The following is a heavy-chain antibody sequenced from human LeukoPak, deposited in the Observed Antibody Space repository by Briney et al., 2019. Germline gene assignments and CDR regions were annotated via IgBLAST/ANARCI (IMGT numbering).Heavy chain of an antibody. Sequence: GGSLRLSCAASGFNFSSYGMHWVRQAPGKGLEWVAFVWYDGTTKHYADSVRGRFTISRDNSKNTLHLQMNGLRAEDTAIYYCAKVPYSGSYHDYFFDSWGQGTLVTVSS. D-gene: IGHD1-26*01. CDR1: GFNFSSYG. V-gene: IGHV3-30*02. J-gene: IGHJ4*02. CDR3: AKVPYSGSYHDYFFDS. CDR2: VWYDGTTK.